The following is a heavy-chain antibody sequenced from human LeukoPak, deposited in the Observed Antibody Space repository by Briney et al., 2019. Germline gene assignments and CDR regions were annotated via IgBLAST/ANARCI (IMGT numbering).Heavy chain of an antibody. D-gene: IGHD4-23*01. V-gene: IGHV1-69*13. Sequence: SVTVSCTASGGTFSSYAISWVRQAPGQGLEWMGGIIPIFGTANYAQKFQGRVTITADESTSTAYMELSSLRSEDTAVYYCARLGPHYGGNPDNWFDPWGQGTLVTVSS. J-gene: IGHJ5*02. CDR1: GGTFSSYA. CDR2: IIPIFGTA. CDR3: ARLGPHYGGNPDNWFDP.